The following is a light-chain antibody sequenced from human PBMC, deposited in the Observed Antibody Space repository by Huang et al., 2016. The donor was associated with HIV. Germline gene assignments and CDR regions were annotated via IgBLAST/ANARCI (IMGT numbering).Light chain of an antibody. J-gene: IGKJ4*01. CDR1: QAIRND. CDR3: QQYNSYPLT. V-gene: IGKV1-16*02. Sequence: DIQVTQSPSSLSASVGDRVTITCRASQAIRNDLAWFQQKPGKAPKSLIYAASNLQSGVPSKFNGSGSGTHFTLTITSLQPEDCATYYCQQYNSYPLTFGGGTKVEIK. CDR2: AAS.